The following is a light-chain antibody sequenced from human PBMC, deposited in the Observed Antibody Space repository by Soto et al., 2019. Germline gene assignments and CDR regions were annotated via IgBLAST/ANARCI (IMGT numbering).Light chain of an antibody. J-gene: IGKJ1*01. V-gene: IGKV3-20*01. CDR1: QSVSSRY. CDR2: ATS. CDR3: QQYGSSLST. Sequence: EIVLTQSPGTLSLSPGETAALSCRASQSVSSRYLAWYQQKSGQAPRLLIYATSSRATDIPDRFIGYGSGTDFTLTISGLEPDDFAVYYCQQYGSSLSTVGQGTKVEIK.